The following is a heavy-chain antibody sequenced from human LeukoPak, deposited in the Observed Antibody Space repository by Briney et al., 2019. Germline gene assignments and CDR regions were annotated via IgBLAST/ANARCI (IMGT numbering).Heavy chain of an antibody. CDR2: ISSRGSSI. J-gene: IGHJ6*03. CDR3: ARDLVSYYNYYMDV. CDR1: GVTFSTYS. V-gene: IGHV3-48*01. Sequence: GGSLRLSCAASGVTFSTYSMNWVRQAPGKGLEWVSYISSRGSSIYYGDSVKDRFTISRDNAKNSLYLQMNSLRVEDTAVYYCARDLVSYYNYYMDVWGKGTTVTVSS. D-gene: IGHD3-16*01.